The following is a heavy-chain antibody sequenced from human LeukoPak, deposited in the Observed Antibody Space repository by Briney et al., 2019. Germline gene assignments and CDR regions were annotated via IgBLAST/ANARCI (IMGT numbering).Heavy chain of an antibody. J-gene: IGHJ4*02. D-gene: IGHD4-17*01. CDR2: INPNSGGT. V-gene: IGHV1-2*02. CDR1: GYTFTGYY. Sequence: ASVKVSCKASGYTFTGYYMHWVRQAPGQGLEWMGWINPNSGGTNYAQKFQGRGTMTRDTSISTAYMELSRLRSDDTAVYYCARDRAVTTWETDYWGQGTLVTVSS. CDR3: ARDRAVTTWETDY.